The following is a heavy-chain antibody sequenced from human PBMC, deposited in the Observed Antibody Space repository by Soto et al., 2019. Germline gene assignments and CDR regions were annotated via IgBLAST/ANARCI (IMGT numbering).Heavy chain of an antibody. D-gene: IGHD6-19*01. J-gene: IGHJ5*02. CDR2: ISYDGSNK. V-gene: IGHV3-30-3*01. CDR3: ARGLSSVWSPDWFDP. CDR1: GFTFSSYA. Sequence: QVQLVESGGGVVQPGRSLRLSCAASGFTFSSYAMHWVRQAPGKGLEWVAVISYDGSNKYYADSVKGRFTISRDNSKNTLYLQMNSLRAEDTAVYYCARGLSSVWSPDWFDPWGQGTLATVSS.